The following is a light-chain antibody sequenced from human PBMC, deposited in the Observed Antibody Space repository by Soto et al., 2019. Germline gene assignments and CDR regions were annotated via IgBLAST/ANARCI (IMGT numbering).Light chain of an antibody. J-gene: IGLJ1*01. Sequence: QSVLTQPPSVSGSPGQSVTISCTGTSTDFVSYNRVSWYQQPPGTAPKLIIHEARNRPSGVPDRFSGSKSGNTASLTISGLQAADEADYYCSLYTSENTYVFGTGTKV. CDR1: STDFVSYNR. CDR2: EAR. CDR3: SLYTSENTYV. V-gene: IGLV2-18*01.